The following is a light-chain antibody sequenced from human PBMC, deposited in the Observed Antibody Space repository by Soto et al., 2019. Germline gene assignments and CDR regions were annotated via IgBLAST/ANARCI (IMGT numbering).Light chain of an antibody. J-gene: IGKJ3*01. Sequence: DIVLTQSPGTLSFSPGERATLSCRASQSFSSKYLAWYQQKPGQAPRVLIYGASIRATGIPERFSGGGSGPDFTLTITRLEPEDFAEYYCQQYGSSLFTFGPGTKVDIK. V-gene: IGKV3-20*01. CDR2: GAS. CDR1: QSFSSKY. CDR3: QQYGSSLFT.